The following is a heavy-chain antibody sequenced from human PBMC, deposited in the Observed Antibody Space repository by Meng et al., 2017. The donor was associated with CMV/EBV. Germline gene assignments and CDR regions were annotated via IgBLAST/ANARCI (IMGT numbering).Heavy chain of an antibody. CDR1: GFTFSNAW. V-gene: IGHV3-15*01. CDR3: ARDTGSGYSSSWADY. CDR2: IKSKTDGGTT. D-gene: IGHD6-13*01. Sequence: GESLKISCAASGFTFSNAWMSWVRQAPGKGLEWVGRIKSKTDGGTTDYAAPVKGRFTISRDNAKNSLYLQMNSLRAEDTAVYYCARDTGSGYSSSWADYWGQGTLVTVSS. J-gene: IGHJ4*02.